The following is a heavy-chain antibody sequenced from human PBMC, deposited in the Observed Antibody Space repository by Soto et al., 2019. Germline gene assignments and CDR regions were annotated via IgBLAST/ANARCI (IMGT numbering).Heavy chain of an antibody. CDR1: GFTFDDYA. D-gene: IGHD3-3*01. CDR2: IAFNSGNT. Sequence: GGSLRLSCAASGFTFDDYAMHWVRQAPGKGLEWVSGIAFNSGNTAYADSVKGRFTISRDNAKNSLYLQMNSLRAEDTALYYCAKDLRTSWIFGNFDSWGQGALVTVSS. J-gene: IGHJ4*02. CDR3: AKDLRTSWIFGNFDS. V-gene: IGHV3-9*01.